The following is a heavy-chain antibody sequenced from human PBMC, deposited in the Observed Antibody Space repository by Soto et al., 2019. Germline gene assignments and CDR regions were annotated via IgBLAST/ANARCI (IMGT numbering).Heavy chain of an antibody. J-gene: IGHJ4*02. CDR2: INHSGST. D-gene: IGHD6-25*01. Sequence: ETLSLTCAVYGVSFSGYYWTWIRQPPEKGLEWIGEINHSGSTNQNPSLKSRVSISVDMSKNQFSLRLRSVTAADTAVYYCARGISVMAAFAGDAPDKYFFDSWSLGTLVTVSS. CDR1: GVSFSGYY. CDR3: ARGISVMAAFAGDAPDKYFFDS. V-gene: IGHV4-34*01.